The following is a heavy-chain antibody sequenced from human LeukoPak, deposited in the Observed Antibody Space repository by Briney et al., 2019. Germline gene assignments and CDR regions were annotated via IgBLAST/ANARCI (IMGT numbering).Heavy chain of an antibody. CDR2: IIPIFGTA. D-gene: IGHD3-10*01. CDR3: ARGKGIREYMDV. V-gene: IGHV1-69*05. CDR1: GGTFSTYA. Sequence: GASVKVSCKASGGTFSTYAISWVRQAPGQGLEWMGGIIPIFGTANYAQKFQGRVTITTDESTGTAYMELSSLRSEDTAVYYCARGKGIREYMDVWGKGTTVTVSS. J-gene: IGHJ6*03.